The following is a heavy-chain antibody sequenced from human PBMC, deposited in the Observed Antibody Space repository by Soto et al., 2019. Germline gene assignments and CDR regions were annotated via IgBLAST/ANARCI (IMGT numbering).Heavy chain of an antibody. V-gene: IGHV3-33*01. CDR2: IWYDGTKR. CDR3: TRDASRDSSARGWFDP. D-gene: IGHD6-13*01. Sequence: PGGSLRLSCAASGFSLRTSGMHWLRRAPGKGLEWVGFIWYDGTKRFYANSVKGRSTISKDNSNNILYLQMSGLRAEDTAVYYCTRDASRDSSARGWFDPWGPGTLVTVS. J-gene: IGHJ5*02. CDR1: GFSLRTSG.